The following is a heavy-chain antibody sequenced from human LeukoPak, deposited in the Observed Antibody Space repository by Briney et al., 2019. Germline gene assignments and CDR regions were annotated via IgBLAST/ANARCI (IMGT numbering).Heavy chain of an antibody. J-gene: IGHJ3*02. V-gene: IGHV4-59*12. CDR2: IYHSGST. Sequence: PSETLSLTCTVSGGSISSYYWSWIRQPPGKGLEWIGYIYHSGSTYYNPSLKSRVTISVDRSKNQFSLKLSSVTAADTAVYYCARAEQQLVPGHDAFDIWGQGTMVTVSS. CDR1: GGSISSYY. CDR3: ARAEQQLVPGHDAFDI. D-gene: IGHD6-13*01.